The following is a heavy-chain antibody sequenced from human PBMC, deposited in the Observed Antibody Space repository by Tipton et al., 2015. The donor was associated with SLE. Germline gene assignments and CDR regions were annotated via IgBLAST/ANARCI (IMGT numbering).Heavy chain of an antibody. CDR3: ATRLPPIS. J-gene: IGHJ3*01. D-gene: IGHD3-3*02. V-gene: IGHV3-30*14. Sequence: SLRLSCAASGFTFSTYAMLWVRQAPGKGLEWVAVISYDGSNKYYADSVKGRSTISRDNSKNTVDLQMESLRDEDTAVYYCATRLPPISWGPGTMVTVSS. CDR1: GFTFSTYA. CDR2: ISYDGSNK.